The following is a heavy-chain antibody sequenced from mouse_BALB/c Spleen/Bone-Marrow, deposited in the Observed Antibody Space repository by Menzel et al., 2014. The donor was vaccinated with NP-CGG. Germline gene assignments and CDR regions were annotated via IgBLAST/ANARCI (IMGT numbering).Heavy chain of an antibody. Sequence: EVKLVESGGGLVQPGGSMKLSCVASGFTFSNYWMNWVRQSPEKGLEWVAEIRLKSNNYATHYAESVKGRFTISRDDSKSSVYLQMNNLRAEYTGIYYCTSRVSVYAIDYLVQVTSFTVSS. CDR2: IRLKSNNYAT. D-gene: IGHD2-13*01. CDR1: GFTFSNYW. J-gene: IGHJ4*01. V-gene: IGHV6-6*02. CDR3: TSRVSVYAIDY.